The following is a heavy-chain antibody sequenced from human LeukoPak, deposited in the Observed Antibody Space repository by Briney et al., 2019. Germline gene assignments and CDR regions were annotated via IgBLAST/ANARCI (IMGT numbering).Heavy chain of an antibody. Sequence: ASVKVSCKASGYTFTGYYMHWVRQAPGQGLEWMGWINPNSGGTNYAQKFQGRVTMTRDTSISTAYMELSRLRSDDTAVYYCAGDEVLPHTMIVVEGCFDIWGQGTMVTVSS. V-gene: IGHV1-2*02. CDR2: INPNSGGT. D-gene: IGHD3-22*01. CDR1: GYTFTGYY. J-gene: IGHJ3*02. CDR3: AGDEVLPHTMIVVEGCFDI.